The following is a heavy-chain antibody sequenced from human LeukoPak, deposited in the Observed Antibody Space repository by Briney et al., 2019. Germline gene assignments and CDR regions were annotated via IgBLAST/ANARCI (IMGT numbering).Heavy chain of an antibody. CDR2: ISCSGNAT. J-gene: IGHJ4*02. CDR1: GFTFSRYA. V-gene: IGHV3-23*01. CDR3: VKDPPITMVLGVIIVFDY. Sequence: PGGSLRLSCAASGFTFSRYAMRWVRQAPGKGLEWVSAISCSGNATYYADSAKGRFTISRHNSKNTLYLQMNSLRGEDTAVYYCVKDPPITMVLGVIIVFDYWGQGTLVTVSS. D-gene: IGHD3-10*01.